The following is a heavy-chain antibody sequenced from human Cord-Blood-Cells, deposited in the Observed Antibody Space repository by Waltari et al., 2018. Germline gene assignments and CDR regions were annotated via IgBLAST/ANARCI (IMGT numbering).Heavy chain of an antibody. CDR1: GFTFSSSA. D-gene: IGHD3-3*01. Sequence: QVQLVESGGGVVQPGRSLRLSCSASGFTFSSSALHWVRQAPGKGLEWVAVISYDGSNKYYADSVKGRFTISRDNSKNTLYLQMNSLRAEDTAVYYCARDLGDFWSGYYDYWGQGTLVTVSS. CDR3: ARDLGDFWSGYYDY. CDR2: ISYDGSNK. V-gene: IGHV3-30-3*01. J-gene: IGHJ4*02.